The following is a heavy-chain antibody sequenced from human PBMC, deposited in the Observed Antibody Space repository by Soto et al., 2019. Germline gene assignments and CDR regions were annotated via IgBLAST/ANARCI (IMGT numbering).Heavy chain of an antibody. D-gene: IGHD6-19*01. CDR1: GYTFTGYY. Sequence: ASVKVSCTASGYTFTGYYMHWVRQAPGQGLEWMGWINPNSGGTNYAQKFQGRVTMTRNTSISTAYMELSSLRSEDTAVYYCARERAVAGFDYWGQGTLVTVSS. J-gene: IGHJ4*02. CDR3: ARERAVAGFDY. CDR2: INPNSGGT. V-gene: IGHV1-2*02.